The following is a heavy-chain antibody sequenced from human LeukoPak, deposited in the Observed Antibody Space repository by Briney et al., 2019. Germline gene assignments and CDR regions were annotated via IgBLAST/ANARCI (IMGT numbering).Heavy chain of an antibody. J-gene: IGHJ4*02. CDR1: GYTFTGYY. D-gene: IGHD3-22*01. CDR3: ARVLWDSSGYYHDDY. V-gene: IGHV1-2*06. CDR2: INPNSGGT. Sequence: WASVKVSCKASGYTFTGYYMHWVRQAPGQGLEWMGRINPNSGGTNYAQKFQGRVTMTRDTSISTAYMELSRLRSDDTAVYYCARVLWDSSGYYHDDYWGQGTLVTVSS.